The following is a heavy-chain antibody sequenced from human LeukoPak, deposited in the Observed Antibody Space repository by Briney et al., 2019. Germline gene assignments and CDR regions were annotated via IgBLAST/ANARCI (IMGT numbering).Heavy chain of an antibody. Sequence: PGGSLRLSCAASGFTFSSYEMNWVRQAPGKGLEWVSYISSSGSTIYYADSVKGRFTISRDNSKNTLYLQMNSLRGEDTAVYYCARDLSSSNNYFDYWGQGTLVTVSS. CDR1: GFTFSSYE. V-gene: IGHV3-48*03. CDR2: ISSSGSTI. J-gene: IGHJ4*02. CDR3: ARDLSSSNNYFDY. D-gene: IGHD6-13*01.